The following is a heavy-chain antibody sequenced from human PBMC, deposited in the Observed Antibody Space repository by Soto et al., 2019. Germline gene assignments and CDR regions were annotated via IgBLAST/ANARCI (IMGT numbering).Heavy chain of an antibody. J-gene: IGHJ4*02. CDR1: GGTFSSYA. V-gene: IGHV1-69*01. CDR3: ARDGGFGELLFTGPDY. D-gene: IGHD3-10*01. Sequence: QVQLVQSGAEVKKPGSSVKVSCKASGGTFSSYAISWVRQAPGQGLEWMGGIIPIFGTANYAQKFQGRVTITADESTRTGYMELSSRRSEDTAVYYCARDGGFGELLFTGPDYWGQGTLVTVSS. CDR2: IIPIFGTA.